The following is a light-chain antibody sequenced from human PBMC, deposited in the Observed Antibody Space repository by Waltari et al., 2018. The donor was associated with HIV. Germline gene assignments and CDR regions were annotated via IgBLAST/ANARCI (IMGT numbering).Light chain of an antibody. CDR3: AAWGDSLSNVV. J-gene: IGLJ2*01. CDR1: SSNIGANY. CDR2: RNN. V-gene: IGLV1-47*01. Sequence: QSVLTQPPSASGTPGQRVTISCSGSSSNIGANYVYWYQHLPRPSPKLLVYRNNLRPSGVPDRFSGSKSGTSASLAISGLRSEDEANYYCAAWGDSLSNVVFGGGTKLTVL.